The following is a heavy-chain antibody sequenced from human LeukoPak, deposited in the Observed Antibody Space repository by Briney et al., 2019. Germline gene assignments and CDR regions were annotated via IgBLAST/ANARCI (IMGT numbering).Heavy chain of an antibody. Sequence: SETLSLTCAVYGGSFSGYYWSWIRQPPGKGLEWIGEINHSGSTNYNPSLKSRVTISVDTSKNQFSLKLSSVTAADTAVYYCARRPRPRTYCSSTSCYPNWFDPWGQGTLVTVSS. J-gene: IGHJ5*02. CDR3: ARRPRPRTYCSSTSCYPNWFDP. CDR2: INHSGST. CDR1: GGSFSGYY. D-gene: IGHD2-2*01. V-gene: IGHV4-34*01.